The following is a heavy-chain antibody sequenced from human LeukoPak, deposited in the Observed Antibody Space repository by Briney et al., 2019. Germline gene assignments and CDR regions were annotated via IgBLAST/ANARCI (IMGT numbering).Heavy chain of an antibody. CDR2: ISYDGSNK. V-gene: IGHV3-30-3*01. Sequence: GGSLRLSCAASGFTVSSNYMSWVRQAPGKGLEWVAVISYDGSNKYYADSVKGRFTISRDNSKNTLYLQMNSLRAEDTAVYYCARESAVGIAAAGRSLGPDYWGQGTLVTVSS. CDR1: GFTVSSNY. D-gene: IGHD6-13*01. J-gene: IGHJ4*02. CDR3: ARESAVGIAAAGRSLGPDY.